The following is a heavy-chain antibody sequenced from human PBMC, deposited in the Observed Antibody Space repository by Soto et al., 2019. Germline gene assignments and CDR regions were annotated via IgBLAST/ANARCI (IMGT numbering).Heavy chain of an antibody. V-gene: IGHV3-15*01. CDR2: IKSKTDGGTT. J-gene: IGHJ6*02. CDR3: STAGRDGYKSYYYYAVDV. CDR1: GFTISNAW. Sequence: LRLSCAGSGFTISNAWMSWVRQAPGKGLEWVGRIKSKTDGGTTDYAAPVKGRFTISRDDSKNTLYLQMNSLKTEDTAVYYCSTAGRDGYKSYYYYAVDVWGQGTTVTVSS. D-gene: IGHD5-12*01.